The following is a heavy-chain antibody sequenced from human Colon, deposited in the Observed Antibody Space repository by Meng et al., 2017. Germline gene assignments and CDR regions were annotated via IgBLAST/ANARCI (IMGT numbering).Heavy chain of an antibody. J-gene: IGHJ4*02. CDR2: INHTGNT. CDR3: ARSVRLGVAGKSGAY. Sequence: WARGLLKLSGTLSLTCAVYGGSFSGYSWSWIRQPPGKGLEWIGEINHTGNTSYNPSLKSRLTISVDTSKNQFSLNLSSVTAADTALYYCARSVRLGVAGKSGAYWGQGTLVTVSS. CDR1: GGSFSGYS. D-gene: IGHD6-19*01. V-gene: IGHV4-34*01.